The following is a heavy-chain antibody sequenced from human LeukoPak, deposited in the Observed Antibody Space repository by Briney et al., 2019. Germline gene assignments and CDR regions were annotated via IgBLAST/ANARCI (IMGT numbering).Heavy chain of an antibody. D-gene: IGHD4-17*01. CDR2: ISSSGSTI. CDR1: GFTFSDYY. J-gene: IGHJ4*02. CDR3: AKDALRTHFDY. V-gene: IGHV3-11*04. Sequence: GGSLRLSCAASGFTFSDYYMSWIRQAPGKGLEWVSYISSSGSTIYYADSVKGRFTISRDNSKNTLYLQMNSLRAEDTAVYYCAKDALRTHFDYWGQGTLVTVSS.